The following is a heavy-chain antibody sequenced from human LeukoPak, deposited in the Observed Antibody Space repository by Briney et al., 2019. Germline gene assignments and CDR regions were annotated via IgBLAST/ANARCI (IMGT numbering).Heavy chain of an antibody. D-gene: IGHD3-9*01. CDR1: GGSISSSSYY. Sequence: SETLSLTCTVSGGSISSSSYYWGWIRQPPGKGLEWIGSIYYSGSTYYNPSLKSRVTISVDTSKNQFSLKLSSVTAADTAVYYCASRAYDILTGYPYDQIDYWGQGTLVTVSS. CDR3: ASRAYDILTGYPYDQIDY. V-gene: IGHV4-39*07. J-gene: IGHJ4*02. CDR2: IYYSGST.